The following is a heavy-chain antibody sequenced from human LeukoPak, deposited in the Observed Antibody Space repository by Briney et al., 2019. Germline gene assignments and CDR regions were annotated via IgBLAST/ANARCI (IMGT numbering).Heavy chain of an antibody. V-gene: IGHV3-23*01. CDR1: GFTFSSYG. D-gene: IGHD4-17*01. CDR3: AKYRVTTVTIYYFDY. J-gene: IGHJ4*02. Sequence: PGGSLRLSCAASGFTFSSYGMSWVRQAPGKGLEWVSAISGSGGSTYYADSVKGRFTISRDNSKNTLYLQMNSLRAEDTAVYYCAKYRVTTVTIYYFDYWGQGTLVTVSS. CDR2: ISGSGGST.